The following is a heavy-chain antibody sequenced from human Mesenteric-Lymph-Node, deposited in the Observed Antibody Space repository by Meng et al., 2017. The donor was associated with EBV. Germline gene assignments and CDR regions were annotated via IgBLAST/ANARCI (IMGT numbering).Heavy chain of an antibody. Sequence: EVQLVESGGGLVKPGGSLRLSCAASGYIFCSYSMTWVRQAPGKGLEWVSSISSSSNYIHYADSVKGRFTISRDTAKSSLYLQMNSLRAEDTAVYYCARHYASTWFEADPTTAKVPIDFWGQGILVTVSS. CDR2: ISSSSNYI. D-gene: IGHD6-13*01. CDR3: ARHYASTWFEADPTTAKVPIDF. CDR1: GYIFCSYS. V-gene: IGHV3-21*06. J-gene: IGHJ4*02.